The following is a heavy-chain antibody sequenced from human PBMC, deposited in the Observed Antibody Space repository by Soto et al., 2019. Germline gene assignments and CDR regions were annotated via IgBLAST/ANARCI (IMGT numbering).Heavy chain of an antibody. Sequence: GCLRLLGGVSGSTLEKYHMNGVGQAPGKGLEWVSSISFSGDYIYYADSVKGRFTISRDNARNSLYLQMNRLGVDDTALYFCAPATYHWNHEYWGQGTQVTLSS. J-gene: IGHJ4*02. D-gene: IGHD1-1*01. CDR2: ISFSGDYI. V-gene: IGHV3-21*04. CDR3: APATYHWNHEY. CDR1: GSTLEKYH.